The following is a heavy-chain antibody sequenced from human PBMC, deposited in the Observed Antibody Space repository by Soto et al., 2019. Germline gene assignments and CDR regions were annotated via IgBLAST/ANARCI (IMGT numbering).Heavy chain of an antibody. CDR2: ISSSSRAI. V-gene: IGHV3-11*01. CDR1: GFTFSDYY. CDR3: ARPTAGYRGYGPGGYFYMDV. Sequence: QVQLVESGGGLVKPGGSLRLSCTVSGFTFSDYYLNWIRQTPGEGLEWVEYISSSSRAIYYADSVKGRFTISRDDAKNAQYLQMNILRAEDTAVYYSARPTAGYRGYGPGGYFYMDVWGSGTTFTVSS. D-gene: IGHD5-12*01. J-gene: IGHJ6*03.